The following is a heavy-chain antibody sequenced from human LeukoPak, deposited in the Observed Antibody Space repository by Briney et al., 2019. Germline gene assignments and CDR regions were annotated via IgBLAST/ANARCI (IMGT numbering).Heavy chain of an antibody. V-gene: IGHV6-1*01. CDR1: GDSASSNSAA. CDR2: TYYRSKWYN. CDR3: ARAGYNSRAYYYYGMDV. Sequence: SQTLSLTCAISGDSASSNSAAWNWIRQSPSRGLEWLGRTYYRSKWYNDYAVSVKSRITINPDTSKNQFSLQLNSVTPEDTAVYYCARAGYNSRAYYYYGMDVWGQGTTVTVSS. D-gene: IGHD5-24*01. J-gene: IGHJ6*02.